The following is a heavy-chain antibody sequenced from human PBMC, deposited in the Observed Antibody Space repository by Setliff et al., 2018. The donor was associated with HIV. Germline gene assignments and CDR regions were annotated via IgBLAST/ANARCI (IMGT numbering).Heavy chain of an antibody. CDR3: AKVFGTSPLVGYFDL. CDR2: IYPGDSET. D-gene: IGHD3-10*01. V-gene: IGHV5-51*01. J-gene: IGHJ2*01. CDR1: GYRFTSHW. Sequence: GESLKISCKGVGYRFTSHWIAWVRQMPGKGLEWMGNIYPGDSETRYSPSFHGQVTFSADTTVDTAYLQWNTLKSSDTATYYCAKVFGTSPLVGYFDLWGRGTRVTVSS.